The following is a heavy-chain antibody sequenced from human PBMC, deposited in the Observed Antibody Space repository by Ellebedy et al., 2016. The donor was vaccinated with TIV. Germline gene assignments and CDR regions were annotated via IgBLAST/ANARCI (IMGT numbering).Heavy chain of an antibody. D-gene: IGHD3-22*01. CDR3: ALQSERGYYDSSGYPTFDY. CDR2: ISYDGSNK. CDR1: GFTFSSYG. V-gene: IGHV3-30*03. J-gene: IGHJ4*02. Sequence: GESLKISCAASGFTFSSYGMHWVRQAPGKGLEWVAVISYDGSNKYYADSVKGRFTISRDNSKNTLYLQMNSLRAEDTAVYYCALQSERGYYDSSGYPTFDYWGQGTLVTVSS.